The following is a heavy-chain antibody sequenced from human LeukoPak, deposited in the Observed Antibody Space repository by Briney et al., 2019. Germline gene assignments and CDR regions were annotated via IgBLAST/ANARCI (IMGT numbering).Heavy chain of an antibody. Sequence: GGSLRLSCAASGFAFSSYAMTWVRQPPGKGLEWVSTISGSGGRTYYADSVKGRFTISRDNAKNSLYLQMNSLRAEDTAVYYCARDLSSRGYTYGTPAFTFDIWGQGTMVTVSS. D-gene: IGHD5-18*01. V-gene: IGHV3-23*01. CDR3: ARDLSSRGYTYGTPAFTFDI. J-gene: IGHJ3*02. CDR2: ISGSGGRT. CDR1: GFAFSSYA.